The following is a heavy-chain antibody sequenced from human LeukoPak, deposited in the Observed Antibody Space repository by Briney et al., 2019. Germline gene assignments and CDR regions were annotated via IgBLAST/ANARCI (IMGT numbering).Heavy chain of an antibody. D-gene: IGHD3-3*01. CDR2: INHSGST. CDR3: ARGRSGYDFWSGYYNWFDP. CDR1: GGSFSGYY. Sequence: SETLSLTCAVYGGSFSGYYWSWIRQPPGKGLEWIGEINHSGSTNYNPSLKSRVTISVDTSKNQFSLKLSSVTAADTAVYYCARGRSGYDFWSGYYNWFDPWSQGTLITVSS. V-gene: IGHV4-34*01. J-gene: IGHJ5*02.